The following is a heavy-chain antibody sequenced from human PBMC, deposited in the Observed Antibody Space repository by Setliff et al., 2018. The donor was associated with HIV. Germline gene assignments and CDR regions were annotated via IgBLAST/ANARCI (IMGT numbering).Heavy chain of an antibody. CDR3: AREDSSYHYFDY. CDR1: GGSISTRDW. V-gene: IGHV4-4*02. J-gene: IGHJ4*02. D-gene: IGHD6-6*01. CDR2: VYHTGMT. Sequence: PSETLSLTCAVSGGSISTRDWWTWVRQPPGKGLEWNGEVYHTGMTNYNPSLKSRAIMSADTSKNQFSLKLTSVTAADTAVYYCAREDSSYHYFDYWGQGMLVTVSS.